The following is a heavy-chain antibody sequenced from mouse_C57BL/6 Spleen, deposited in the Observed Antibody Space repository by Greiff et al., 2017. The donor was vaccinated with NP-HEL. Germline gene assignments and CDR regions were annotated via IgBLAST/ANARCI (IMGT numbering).Heavy chain of an antibody. CDR3: TRGGPTIVTRYFDV. J-gene: IGHJ1*03. CDR2: IDPETGGT. Sequence: QVQLKESGAELVRPGASVTLSCKASGYTFTDYEMHWVKQTPVHGLEWIGAIDPETGGTAYNQKFKGKAILTADKSSSTAYMELRSLTSEDSAVYYCTRGGPTIVTRYFDVWGTGTTVTVSS. D-gene: IGHD2-5*01. CDR1: GYTFTDYE. V-gene: IGHV1-15*01.